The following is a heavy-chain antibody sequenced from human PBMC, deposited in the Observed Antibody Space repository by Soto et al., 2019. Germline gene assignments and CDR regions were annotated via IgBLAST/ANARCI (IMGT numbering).Heavy chain of an antibody. D-gene: IGHD2-2*01. CDR3: VRDPHALDY. Sequence: GSLRLSCAASGFTFSSYSMNWVRQAPGKGLEWVSYIRSSGSPIYYADSVKGRFTISRDNAKNSLFLQMNSLRAEDTAVYYCVRDPHALDYWGQGTRVTVSS. J-gene: IGHJ4*02. CDR2: IRSSGSPI. CDR1: GFTFSSYS. V-gene: IGHV3-48*01.